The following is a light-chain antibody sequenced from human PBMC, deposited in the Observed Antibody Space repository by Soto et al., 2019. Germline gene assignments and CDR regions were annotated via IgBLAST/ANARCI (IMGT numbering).Light chain of an antibody. Sequence: EIVMTQSPATLSVSPGERATLSCRASQSANTNLAWYQLKPGQAPRLLVYGASIRATGIPARFSGSGSGTEYSLTISSLQSEDFGVYFCQQYDQWWTFGQGTKVDIK. J-gene: IGKJ1*01. CDR1: QSANTN. CDR2: GAS. CDR3: QQYDQWWT. V-gene: IGKV3-15*01.